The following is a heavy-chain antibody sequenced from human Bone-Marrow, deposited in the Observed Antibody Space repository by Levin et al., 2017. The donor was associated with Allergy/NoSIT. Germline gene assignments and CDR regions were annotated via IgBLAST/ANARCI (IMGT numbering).Heavy chain of an antibody. J-gene: IGHJ4*02. D-gene: IGHD3-10*01. V-gene: IGHV4-39*01. CDR2: IYYSGTT. CDR3: AAGLYGSGSHLES. CDR1: GGSVSSSAYF. Sequence: PGGSLRLSCTVSGGSVSSSAYFWGWIRQPPGKGLEWIGNIYYSGTTYYNPSLRSRVAISVDTSKNQFSLRLTSVTAADTAVYYCAAGLYGSGSHLESWGQGTLVTVSS.